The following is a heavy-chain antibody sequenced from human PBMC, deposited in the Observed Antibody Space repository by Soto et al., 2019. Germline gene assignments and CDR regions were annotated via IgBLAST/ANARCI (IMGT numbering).Heavy chain of an antibody. Sequence: SETLSLTCTVSGVSVNSDNYYWSWIRQPPGKGLEWIGHIYNTRSTTYNPSLKSRVTISLDTSRNHFSLSLNSVTAADTAVFYCATEYSNSPEAFDFWGRGTLVTVPS. J-gene: IGHJ4*02. CDR1: GVSVNSDNYY. V-gene: IGHV4-61*03. CDR3: ATEYSNSPEAFDF. CDR2: IYNTRST. D-gene: IGHD6-6*01.